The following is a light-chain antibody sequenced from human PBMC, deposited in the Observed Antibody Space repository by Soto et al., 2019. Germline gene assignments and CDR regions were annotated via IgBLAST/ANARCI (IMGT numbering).Light chain of an antibody. Sequence: EIVLTQSPGTLSLSPGERATLTCRASQNVANNHLAWYQQKSGQAPRLLMYEASSRASGVPDRFSASGSGTDFTLTITRLEPEDFAVYYCQQFGNSLPYTFGQGTKLEI. CDR3: QQFGNSLPYT. CDR1: QNVANNH. V-gene: IGKV3-20*01. CDR2: EAS. J-gene: IGKJ2*01.